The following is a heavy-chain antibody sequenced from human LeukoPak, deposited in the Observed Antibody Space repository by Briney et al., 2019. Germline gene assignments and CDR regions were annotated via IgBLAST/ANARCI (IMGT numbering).Heavy chain of an antibody. V-gene: IGHV3-48*01. CDR1: GLTFSDYA. J-gene: IGHJ3*02. CDR3: ARDTWYSNSWLHAFDI. Sequence: GGSLRLSCAASGLTFSDYAMTWVRQAPGKGLEWFSFINSNSRTIYYADSVKGRFTISRDNAKNSLYLQMDSLRAEDTGLYYCARDTWYSNSWLHAFDIWGRGTMVTVSS. D-gene: IGHD6-13*01. CDR2: INSNSRTI.